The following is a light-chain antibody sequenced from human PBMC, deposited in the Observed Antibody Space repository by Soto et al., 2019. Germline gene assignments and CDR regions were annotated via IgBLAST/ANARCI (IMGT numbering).Light chain of an antibody. CDR3: QRHGAP. CDR1: QSVSSSD. Sequence: EIVLTQSPGTLSLSPGERATLSCRASQSVSSSDLAWYQQKPGQAPRLLIYGASSRATGIPDRFSGSGSGTDFTLTLSGLEPEDSAAYYCQRHGAPVGQGTKVEIK. V-gene: IGKV3-20*01. J-gene: IGKJ1*01. CDR2: GAS.